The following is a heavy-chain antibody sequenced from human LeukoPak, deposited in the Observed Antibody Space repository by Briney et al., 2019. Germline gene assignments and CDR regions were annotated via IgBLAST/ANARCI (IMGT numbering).Heavy chain of an antibody. J-gene: IGHJ3*02. Sequence: PGGPLRLSCAASGFTFSSYSMNWVRQAPGKGLEWVSSISSSSNYIDYADSVKGRFTISRDTARNSLYLQMNSLRAEDTAVYYCARTRYCSSSSCHIAFDIWGQGTVVTVSS. CDR1: GFTFSSYS. CDR2: ISSSSNYI. D-gene: IGHD2-15*01. V-gene: IGHV3-21*01. CDR3: ARTRYCSSSSCHIAFDI.